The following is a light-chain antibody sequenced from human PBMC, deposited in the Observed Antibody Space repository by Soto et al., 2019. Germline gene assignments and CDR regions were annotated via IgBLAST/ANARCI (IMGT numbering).Light chain of an antibody. Sequence: QSVLTQPPSVSEAPRQRVTISCSGGSSNIGNNAVNWYQQLPGESPKLLIYYDDVLPSGVSDRFAGSKSGTSASLAISGLQSEDEADDYCAAWDDSLNGVIFGGGTKLTVL. CDR3: AAWDDSLNGVI. CDR1: SSNIGNNA. CDR2: YDD. J-gene: IGLJ2*01. V-gene: IGLV1-36*01.